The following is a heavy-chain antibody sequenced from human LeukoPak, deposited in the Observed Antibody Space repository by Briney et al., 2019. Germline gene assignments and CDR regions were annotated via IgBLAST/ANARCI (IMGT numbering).Heavy chain of an antibody. D-gene: IGHD1-14*01. V-gene: IGHV4-59*01. CDR3: ARDNRDYYYMDV. J-gene: IGHJ6*03. CDR2: IYYSGST. Sequence: SETPSLTCTVSGGSISSYYWSWIRQPPGKGLEWIGYIYYSGSTNYNPSLKSRVTISVDTSKNQFSLKLSSVTAADTAVYYCARDNRDYYYMDVWGKGTTVTISS. CDR1: GGSISSYY.